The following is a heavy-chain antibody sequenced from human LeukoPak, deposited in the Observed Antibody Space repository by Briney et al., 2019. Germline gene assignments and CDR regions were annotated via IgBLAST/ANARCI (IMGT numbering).Heavy chain of an antibody. V-gene: IGHV1-8*02. J-gene: IGHJ5*02. Sequence: GASVKVSCKASGYTFTSYGISWVRQAAGQGLEWMGWVHPNSGNTAYAQKFQGRVTMTRDTSISTTYMELSGLRSDDTAVYFCARGPRNDPWGQGTLVTVSS. CDR2: VHPNSGNT. CDR1: GYTFTSYG. D-gene: IGHD1-14*01. CDR3: ARGPRNDP.